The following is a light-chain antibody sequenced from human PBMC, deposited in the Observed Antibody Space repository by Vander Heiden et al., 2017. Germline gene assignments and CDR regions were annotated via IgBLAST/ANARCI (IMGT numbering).Light chain of an antibody. V-gene: IGKV2-30*01. J-gene: IGKJ2*01. Sequence: DAVMTQSPLSLPVSLGQPASISCRSSQSLVYSYGNTYLNWFHQRPGQSPRRLIYKVSNRHSGVPDRFSGSVSGTDFILRISRVEAEDVGIYYCMQGTHWPYTFGQGTNLEIK. CDR1: QSLVYSYGNTY. CDR3: MQGTHWPYT. CDR2: KVS.